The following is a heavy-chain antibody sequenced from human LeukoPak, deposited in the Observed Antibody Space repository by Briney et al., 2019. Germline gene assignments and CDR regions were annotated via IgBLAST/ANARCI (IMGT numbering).Heavy chain of an antibody. D-gene: IGHD6-6*01. Sequence: SETLSLTCTVSGGSISSYYWSWVRQPPGKGLEWIGYIYYSGSTNYNPSLKSRVTISVDTSKNQFSLKLSSVTAADTAVYYCARGIAARPVDYWGQGTLVTVSS. CDR1: GGSISSYY. V-gene: IGHV4-59*01. CDR2: IYYSGST. CDR3: ARGIAARPVDY. J-gene: IGHJ4*02.